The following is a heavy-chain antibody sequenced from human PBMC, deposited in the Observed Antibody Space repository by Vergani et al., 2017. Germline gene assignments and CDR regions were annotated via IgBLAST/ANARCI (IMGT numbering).Heavy chain of an antibody. CDR3: ARGSWYCWSGYYRLFDY. CDR1: GYTFTSYD. Sequence: QVQLVQSGAEVKKPGASVKVSCKASGYTFTSYDINWVRQATGQGLEWMGWMNPNSGNTGYAQKFQGRVTMTRNTSISTAYMELSSLRSEDTAVYYCARGSWYCWSGYYRLFDYWGQGTLVTVSS. D-gene: IGHD3-3*01. CDR2: MNPNSGNT. V-gene: IGHV1-8*01. J-gene: IGHJ4*02.